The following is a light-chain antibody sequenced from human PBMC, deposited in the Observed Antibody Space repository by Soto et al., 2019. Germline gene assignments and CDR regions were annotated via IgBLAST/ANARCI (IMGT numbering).Light chain of an antibody. Sequence: DIQMTQSPSSLSASVEDRVIITCRASQSISNHLNWYQQKPGKAPKLLIYAASNLQRGVPSRFSGSGSGTEFTLTISNLQPDDFAVYYCQQCFSLPPTFGHGTKVDIK. J-gene: IGKJ1*01. CDR1: QSISNH. V-gene: IGKV1-39*01. CDR3: QQCFSLPPT. CDR2: AAS.